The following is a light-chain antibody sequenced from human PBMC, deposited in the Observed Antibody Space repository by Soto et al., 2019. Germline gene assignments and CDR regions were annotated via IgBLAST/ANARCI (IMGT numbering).Light chain of an antibody. V-gene: IGKV1-39*01. CDR3: QQSYTTPFT. J-gene: IGKJ3*01. CDR2: AAS. CDR1: QSISNF. Sequence: DIQMTPSPSSLSASVGDRVTITCRASQSISNFLNWYQQKPGKAPKLLISAASSFQGGVPSRFSGSGSGTDFTLTISSLQPEDFATYYCQQSYTTPFTFGPGTKVDIK.